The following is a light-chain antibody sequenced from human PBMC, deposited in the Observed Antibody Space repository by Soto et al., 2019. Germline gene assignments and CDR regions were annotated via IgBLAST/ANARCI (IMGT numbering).Light chain of an antibody. CDR2: DAS. CDR3: QHRYSWPLT. CDR1: QSVSIY. Sequence: EIVLTQSPATLSLSPGERATLSCRASQSVSIYLAWYQHRPGQAPRLLIYDASNRATGIPARFSGSGYGTDFTLTISSLEPEDLAVYYCQHRYSWPLTFGGGPRVEIK. V-gene: IGKV3-11*01. J-gene: IGKJ4*02.